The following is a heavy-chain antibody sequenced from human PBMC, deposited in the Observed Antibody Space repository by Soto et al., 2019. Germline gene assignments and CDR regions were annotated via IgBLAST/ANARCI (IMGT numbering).Heavy chain of an antibody. J-gene: IGHJ5*02. CDR3: VKDQGGLLATIDP. D-gene: IGHD5-12*01. Sequence: PGGSLRLSCSASGFTFSSYAMHWVRRAPGKGLEYVSAISSNGGSTYYADSVKGRFTISRDNSKNTLYLQMSSLRAEDTAVYYCVKDQGGLLATIDPWGQGTLVTVSS. CDR1: GFTFSSYA. CDR2: ISSNGGST. V-gene: IGHV3-64D*06.